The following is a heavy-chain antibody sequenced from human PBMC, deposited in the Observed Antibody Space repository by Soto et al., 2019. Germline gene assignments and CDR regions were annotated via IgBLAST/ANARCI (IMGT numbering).Heavy chain of an antibody. CDR2: INPNSGGT. Sequence: ASVKVSCKASGYTFTGYYMHWVRQAPGQGLEWMGWINPNSGGTNYAQKFQGWVTMTRDTSISTAYMELSRLRSDDTAVYYCARDMPWGVRGVIGYYYYGMDVWGQGTTVTVSS. J-gene: IGHJ6*02. D-gene: IGHD3-10*01. V-gene: IGHV1-2*04. CDR3: ARDMPWGVRGVIGYYYYGMDV. CDR1: GYTFTGYY.